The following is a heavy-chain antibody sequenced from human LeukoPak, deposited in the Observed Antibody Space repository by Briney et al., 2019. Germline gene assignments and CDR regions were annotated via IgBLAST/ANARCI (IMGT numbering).Heavy chain of an antibody. CDR3: AREDYYDGSGYYKNKGYFQH. V-gene: IGHV1-2*02. CDR2: INPNSGGT. D-gene: IGHD3-22*01. J-gene: IGHJ1*01. Sequence: EASVKVSCKASGYTFTGYYMHWVRQAPGQGLEWMGWINPNSGGTNYAQKFQGRVTMTRDTSISTAYMELSWLRSDDTAVYYCAREDYYDGSGYYKNKGYFQHWGQGTLVTVSS. CDR1: GYTFTGYY.